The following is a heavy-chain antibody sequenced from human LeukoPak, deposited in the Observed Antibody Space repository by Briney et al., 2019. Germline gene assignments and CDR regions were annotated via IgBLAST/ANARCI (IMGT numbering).Heavy chain of an antibody. CDR2: IYYSGST. CDR1: GGSFSGYY. Sequence: PSETLSLTCAVYGGSFSGYYWSWIRQPPGKGLEWIGYIYYSGSTYYNPSLKSRVTISVDTSKNQFSLKLSSVTAADTAVYYCARGTITSDNWGQGTLVTVSS. V-gene: IGHV4-34*01. CDR3: ARGTITSDN. D-gene: IGHD5-12*01. J-gene: IGHJ4*02.